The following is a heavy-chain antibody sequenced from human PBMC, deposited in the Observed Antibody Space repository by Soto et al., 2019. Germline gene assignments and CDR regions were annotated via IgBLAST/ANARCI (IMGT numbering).Heavy chain of an antibody. V-gene: IGHV3-30-3*01. Sequence: QVQLVESGGGVVQPGRSPRLSCAASGFTFSSYAMHWVRQAPGKGLEWVAVISYDGSNKYYADSVKGRFTISRDNSKNTLYLQMNSLRAEDTAVYYCARGVIVATIPPFDYWGQGTLVTVSS. J-gene: IGHJ4*02. CDR3: ARGVIVATIPPFDY. D-gene: IGHD5-12*01. CDR2: ISYDGSNK. CDR1: GFTFSSYA.